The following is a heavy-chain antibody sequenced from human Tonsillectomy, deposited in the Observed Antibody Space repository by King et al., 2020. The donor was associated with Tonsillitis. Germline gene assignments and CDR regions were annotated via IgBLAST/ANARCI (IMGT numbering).Heavy chain of an antibody. V-gene: IGHV4-39*01. CDR2: IYYSGST. J-gene: IGHJ4*02. CDR1: GGSISSSSYY. D-gene: IGHD3-3*01. CDR3: ARHLNYDFWSGLTDY. Sequence: QLQESGPGLVKPSETLSLTCTVSGGSISSSSYYWGWIRQPPGQGLEWIGSIYYSGSTYYNPSLKSRVTISVDTSKNQFSLKLSSVTAADTAVYYCARHLNYDFWSGLTDYWGQGTLVTVSS.